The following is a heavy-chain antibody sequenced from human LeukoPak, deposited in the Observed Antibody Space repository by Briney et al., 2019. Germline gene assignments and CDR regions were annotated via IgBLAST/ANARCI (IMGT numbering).Heavy chain of an antibody. CDR2: ISYDGSTK. CDR1: GFSFSSHA. D-gene: IGHD2-21*02. CDR3: ARDMGDCGGDCDFDY. V-gene: IGHV3-30*19. Sequence: PGGSLRLSCAASGFSFSSHAMHWVRQAPGKGLEWVAFISYDGSTKTYADSVKGRFTTSRDISLHLQMNSLRAEDTAVYYCARDMGDCGGDCDFDYWGQGTLVTVSS. J-gene: IGHJ4*02.